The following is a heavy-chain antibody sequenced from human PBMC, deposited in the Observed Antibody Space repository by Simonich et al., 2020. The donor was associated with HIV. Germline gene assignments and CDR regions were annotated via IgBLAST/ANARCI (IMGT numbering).Heavy chain of an antibody. CDR2: INHSGST. CDR3: ARLTAGGLGEYFQH. CDR1: GGSFSGYY. V-gene: IGHV4-34*01. J-gene: IGHJ1*01. D-gene: IGHD6-13*01. Sequence: QVQLQQWGAGLLKPSETLSLTCAVYGGSFSGYYWSWIPQPPGKGLEWIGEINHSGSTNYNPSLKVRVTISVDTSKNQFSLKRSSVTAADTAVYYCARLTAGGLGEYFQHWGQGTLVTDSS.